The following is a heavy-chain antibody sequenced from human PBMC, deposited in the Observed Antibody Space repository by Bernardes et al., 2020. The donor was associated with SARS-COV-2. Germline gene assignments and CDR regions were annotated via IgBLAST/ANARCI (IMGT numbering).Heavy chain of an antibody. V-gene: IGHV3-7*01. CDR3: ARPGVPNGIDV. CDR2: IKQDGSEK. Sequence: GGSLRLSCAASGFTFSSHWMNWVRQAPGKGLEWVANIKQDGSEKYYVDPVKGRFTISRDNAKNSLYLQMNSLRAEDTAVYYCARPGVPNGIDVWGQGTTVTVSS. CDR1: GFTFSSHW. J-gene: IGHJ6*02.